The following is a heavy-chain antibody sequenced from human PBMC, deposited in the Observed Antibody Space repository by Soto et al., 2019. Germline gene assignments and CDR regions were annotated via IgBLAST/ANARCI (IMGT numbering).Heavy chain of an antibody. CDR3: ARSQGSSTSLEIYYYYYYGMDV. CDR2: IIPISGTA. CDR1: GGTFSSYA. D-gene: IGHD2-2*01. V-gene: IGHV1-69*01. J-gene: IGHJ6*02. Sequence: QVQLVQSGAEVKKPGSSVKVSCKASGGTFSSYAISWVRQAPGQGLEWMGGIIPISGTANYAQKFQGRVTINADESTSTVSMELSSLRYEDTAVYFCARSQGSSTSLEIYYYYYYGMDVWGQGTTVTVSS.